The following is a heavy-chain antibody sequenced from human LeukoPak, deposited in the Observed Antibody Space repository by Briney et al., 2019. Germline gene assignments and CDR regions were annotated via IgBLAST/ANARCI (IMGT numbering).Heavy chain of an antibody. Sequence: GGPLRLSCAASGFTFSSYAMSWVRQAPGKGLEWVSGISDSGRSTYYTDSVKGRYSISRDNSRNTVHLQMNNLRAEDTAVYFCARHDSFIPYWGQGTLVTVSS. J-gene: IGHJ4*02. D-gene: IGHD5-18*01. CDR2: ISDSGRST. CDR1: GFTFSSYA. CDR3: ARHDSFIPY. V-gene: IGHV3-23*01.